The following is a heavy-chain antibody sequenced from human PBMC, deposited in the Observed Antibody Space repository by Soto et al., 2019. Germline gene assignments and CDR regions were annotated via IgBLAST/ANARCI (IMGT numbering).Heavy chain of an antibody. Sequence: ASVKVSCKASGYTFTSYYMHWVRQAPGQGLEWMGIINPSGGSTSYAQKFQGRVTMTRDTSTSTVYMELSSLRSEDTAVYYCARDLGAYYYGSGSYYIPSSYGMDVWGQGTTVTVSS. CDR3: ARDLGAYYYGSGSYYIPSSYGMDV. V-gene: IGHV1-46*01. CDR2: INPSGGST. CDR1: GYTFTSYY. D-gene: IGHD3-10*01. J-gene: IGHJ6*02.